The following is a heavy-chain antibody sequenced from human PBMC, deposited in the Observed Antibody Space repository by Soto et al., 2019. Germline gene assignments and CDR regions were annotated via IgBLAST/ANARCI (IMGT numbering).Heavy chain of an antibody. D-gene: IGHD3-3*01. CDR2: VFHSGSI. CDR3: ARVRDDFWSGRPASLWKTEKYYYYYMDV. CDR1: GGSISGDYYH. Sequence: SETLSLTCTVSGGSISGDYYHWTWIRQSPGKGLEWIGYVFHSGSIHYNPSLKSRVTISVDTSKNQFSLKLSSVTAADTAVYYCARVRDDFWSGRPASLWKTEKYYYYYMDVWGKGTTVTVSS. V-gene: IGHV4-61*01. J-gene: IGHJ6*03.